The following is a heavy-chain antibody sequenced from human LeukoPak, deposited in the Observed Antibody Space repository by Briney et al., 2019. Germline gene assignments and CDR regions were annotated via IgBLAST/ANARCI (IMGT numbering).Heavy chain of an antibody. D-gene: IGHD6-13*01. V-gene: IGHV3-30*02. Sequence: PGGSLRLSCAASGSTFSSYGMHWVRQAPGKGLEWVAFIQYDGSNKYYADSVKGRFTISRDNSKNTLYLQMNSLRAEDTAVYYCAKEGYSSSLGWVYYYYYYMDVWGKGTTVTVSS. CDR3: AKEGYSSSLGWVYYYYYYMDV. CDR2: IQYDGSNK. CDR1: GSTFSSYG. J-gene: IGHJ6*03.